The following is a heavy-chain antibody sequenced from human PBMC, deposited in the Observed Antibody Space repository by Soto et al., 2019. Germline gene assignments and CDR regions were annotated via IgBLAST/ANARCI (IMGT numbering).Heavy chain of an antibody. D-gene: IGHD2-15*01. CDR2: IKQDGSEK. CDR3: ARSLGYCSGGSCYSYYFDY. V-gene: IGHV3-7*01. Sequence: GGSLRLSCAASGFTFSSYWMSWVRQAPGKGREWVANIKQDGSEKYYVDSVKGRFTISRDNAKNSLYLQMNSLRAEDTAVYYCARSLGYCSGGSCYSYYFDYWGQGTLVTVSS. CDR1: GFTFSSYW. J-gene: IGHJ4*02.